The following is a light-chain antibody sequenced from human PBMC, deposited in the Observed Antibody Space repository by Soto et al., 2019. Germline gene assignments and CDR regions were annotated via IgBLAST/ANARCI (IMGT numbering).Light chain of an antibody. Sequence: QSALTQPASVSGSPGQSITISCTGTSSDVGGYNYVSWYQQHPGKAPELMIYEVSNRPSGVSNRFSGSKSGNTASLIISGLQADDEADYYCGSYSSSSTPFVFGTGTKLT. J-gene: IGLJ1*01. CDR2: EVS. CDR1: SSDVGGYNY. V-gene: IGLV2-14*01. CDR3: GSYSSSSTPFV.